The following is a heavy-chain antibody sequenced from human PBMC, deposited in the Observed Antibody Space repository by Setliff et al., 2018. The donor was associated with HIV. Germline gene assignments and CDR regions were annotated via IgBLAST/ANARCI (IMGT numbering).Heavy chain of an antibody. V-gene: IGHV3-48*01. D-gene: IGHD7-27*01. J-gene: IGHJ4*02. CDR3: ARDRPNWAMDY. CDR2: ISYGSRAI. Sequence: GSLRLSCVASGVTFSSAQMNWVRQAPGKGLEWVSYISYGSRAIYYADSVKGRFTVSRDDAKNSVYLHMSSLTAEDTAVYYCARDRPNWAMDYWGQGTLVTVSS. CDR1: GVTFSSAQ.